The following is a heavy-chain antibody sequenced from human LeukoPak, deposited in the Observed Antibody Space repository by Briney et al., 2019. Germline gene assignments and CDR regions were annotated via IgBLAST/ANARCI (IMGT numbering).Heavy chain of an antibody. CDR2: IKRRTDGGTS. Sequence: GGSLRLSCAASGFTFSDAWMHWVRQAPGKGLEWVGLIKRRTDGGTSNYAAPVRGRFAISRDDSEDTLFLQMDSLKSEDTGVYYCTTGYTSASHDGYWGQGTLVTVSS. V-gene: IGHV3-15*07. D-gene: IGHD2-15*01. J-gene: IGHJ4*02. CDR3: TTGYTSASHDGY. CDR1: GFTFSDAW.